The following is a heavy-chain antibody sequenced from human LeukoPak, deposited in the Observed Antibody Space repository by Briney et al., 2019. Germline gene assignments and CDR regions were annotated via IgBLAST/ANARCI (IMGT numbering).Heavy chain of an antibody. CDR1: GFSLSTSGVG. CDR2: IYWNDDK. V-gene: IGHV2-5*01. J-gene: IGHJ4*02. CDR3: AHRRGAACPFIPVYYFDY. D-gene: IGHD6-6*01. Sequence: SGPMLVKPTQTLTLTCTFSGFSLSTSGVGVGWIRQPPGKALEWLPLIYWNDDKRYSPSLKSRLTITKDTSKNQVVLTMTNMDPVDTATYYCAHRRGAACPFIPVYYFDYWGQGTLVTVSS.